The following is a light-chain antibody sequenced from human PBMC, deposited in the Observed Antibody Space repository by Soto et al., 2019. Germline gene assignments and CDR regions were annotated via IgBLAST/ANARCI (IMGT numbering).Light chain of an antibody. CDR2: EGN. Sequence: QSALTQPASVSGSPGQSITISCTGTSRDVGTYNLVSWYQQHPGKAPKLIIYEGNKRPSGVSNRFSGSKSGNTASLTISGLQAEDEADYYCCSYAGYSNVFGTGTKVTV. J-gene: IGLJ1*01. V-gene: IGLV2-23*01. CDR3: CSYAGYSNV. CDR1: SRDVGTYNL.